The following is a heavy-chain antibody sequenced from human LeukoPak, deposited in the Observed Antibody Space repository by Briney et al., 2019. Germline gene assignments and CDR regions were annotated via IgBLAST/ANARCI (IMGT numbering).Heavy chain of an antibody. CDR1: GGSIGSSY. V-gene: IGHV4-59*08. J-gene: IGHJ4*02. D-gene: IGHD5-24*01. CDR3: ARSNARDGYNFGY. Sequence: PSETLSLTCTVSGGSIGSSYWSWIRQPPGKGLEWIGYFYYSGATNYNPSLKSRVTISVDTSKTQLSLQMTSMTAVDTAVYYCARSNARDGYNFGYWGQGTLVTVSS. CDR2: FYYSGAT.